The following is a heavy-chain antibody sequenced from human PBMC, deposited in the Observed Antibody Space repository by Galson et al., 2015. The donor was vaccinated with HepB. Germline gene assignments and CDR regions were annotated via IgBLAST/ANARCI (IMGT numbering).Heavy chain of an antibody. Sequence: SLRLSCAASGFTLSTYSMNWVRQAPGKGLEWVSSISSSSSYIYYADLVKGRFTISRDNAKNSLYLQMNSLRAEDTAVFYCARSGGEGAFDIWGQGTMVTVSS. CDR2: ISSSSSYI. V-gene: IGHV3-21*01. D-gene: IGHD2-8*02. CDR1: GFTLSTYS. J-gene: IGHJ3*02. CDR3: ARSGGEGAFDI.